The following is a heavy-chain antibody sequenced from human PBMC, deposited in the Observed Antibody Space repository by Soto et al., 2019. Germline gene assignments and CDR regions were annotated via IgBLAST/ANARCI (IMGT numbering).Heavy chain of an antibody. CDR3: AKGMHMVRGVITYYFDY. Sequence: GGSLRLSCAASGFTFSSYAMSWVRQAPGKGLEWVSAISGSGGSTYYADSVKGRFTISRDNSKNTLYLQMNSLRAEDTAVYYCAKGMHMVRGVITYYFDYWGQGTLVTVSS. J-gene: IGHJ4*02. V-gene: IGHV3-23*01. D-gene: IGHD3-10*01. CDR2: ISGSGGST. CDR1: GFTFSSYA.